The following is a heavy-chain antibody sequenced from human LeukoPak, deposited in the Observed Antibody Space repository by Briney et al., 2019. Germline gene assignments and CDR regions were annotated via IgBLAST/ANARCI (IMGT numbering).Heavy chain of an antibody. J-gene: IGHJ4*02. CDR3: ARGGGSGSCPSDY. V-gene: IGHV4-59*11. CDR1: GGSISSHY. Sequence: SETLSLTCTVSGGSISSHYWSWVRQPPGRGLGWIGYIYYSGSTNYNPSLKSRVTISVDTSKNQFSLKLSSVTAADTAVYYCARGGGSGSCPSDYWGQGTLVTVSS. D-gene: IGHD3-10*01. CDR2: IYYSGST.